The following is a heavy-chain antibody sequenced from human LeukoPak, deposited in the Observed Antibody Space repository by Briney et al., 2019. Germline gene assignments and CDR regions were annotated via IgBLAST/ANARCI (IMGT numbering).Heavy chain of an antibody. CDR3: AVHDYGDYFFDY. CDR2: INHSGST. V-gene: IGHV4-34*01. Sequence: SETLSLTCAVYGGSFNDYYWSWIRQPPGKGLEWIGEINHSGSTNYIPSLKSRVTISVDTSKNQFSLKLSSVTAADTAVYYCAVHDYGDYFFDYWGQGTLVTVSS. D-gene: IGHD4-17*01. CDR1: GGSFNDYY. J-gene: IGHJ4*02.